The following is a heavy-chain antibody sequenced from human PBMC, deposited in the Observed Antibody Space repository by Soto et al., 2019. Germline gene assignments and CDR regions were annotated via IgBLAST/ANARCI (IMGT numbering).Heavy chain of an antibody. Sequence: SVKVSCKASGGTFSSYTISWVRQAPGQGLEWMGRIIPILGIANYAQKFQGRVTITADKSTSTAYMELSSLRSEDTAVYYCARSRPWVDTAIHFDYWGQGTLVTVSS. CDR3: ARSRPWVDTAIHFDY. CDR1: GGTFSSYT. CDR2: IIPILGIA. V-gene: IGHV1-69*02. D-gene: IGHD5-18*01. J-gene: IGHJ4*02.